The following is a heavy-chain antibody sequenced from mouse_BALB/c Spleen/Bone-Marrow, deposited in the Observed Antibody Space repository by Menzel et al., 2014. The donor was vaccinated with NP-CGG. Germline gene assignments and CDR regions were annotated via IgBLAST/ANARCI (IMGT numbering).Heavy chain of an antibody. CDR3: ARGISTMITAWFAY. D-gene: IGHD2-4*01. Sequence: EVQLQQSGPELVKPGASMKISCRASGYSFTGYTMNWVKQSHGKNLEWIGLINPYNGGTSYNQKFKGKATLTVDKSSSTAYMELLSLTSEDSAVYYCARGISTMITAWFAYWGQGTLVTVSA. CDR2: INPYNGGT. V-gene: IGHV1-18*01. J-gene: IGHJ3*01. CDR1: GYSFTGYT.